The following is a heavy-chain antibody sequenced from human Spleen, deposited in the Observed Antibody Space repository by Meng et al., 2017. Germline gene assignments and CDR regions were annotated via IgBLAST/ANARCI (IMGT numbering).Heavy chain of an antibody. J-gene: IGHJ4*02. D-gene: IGHD4-11*01. V-gene: IGHV4-34*01. CDR1: GGSFSGYY. CDR2: INHSGST. CDR3: ARGPTTMAHDFDY. Sequence: QVQLQQGGAGLLKPSETLSLTCAVYGGSFSGYYWSWIRQPPGKGLEWIGEINHSGSTNYNPSLKNRVTISVDTSKNQFSLKLSSVTAADTAVYYCARGPTTMAHDFDYWGQGTLVTVSS.